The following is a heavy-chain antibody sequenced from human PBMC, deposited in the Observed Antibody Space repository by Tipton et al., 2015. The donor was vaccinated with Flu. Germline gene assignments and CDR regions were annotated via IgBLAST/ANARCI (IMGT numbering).Heavy chain of an antibody. CDR3: ARGSGSGTYMIFDF. Sequence: LRLSCTVSGDSISSYYWAWIRQPAGKGLEWIGRIYTSGSTKYNPSLESRVTMSVDTSKNHFSLKLSSLTAADTAVYYCARGSGSGTYMIFDFWGQGTLATVSS. V-gene: IGHV4-4*07. J-gene: IGHJ4*02. CDR2: IYTSGST. CDR1: GDSISSYY. D-gene: IGHD3-10*01.